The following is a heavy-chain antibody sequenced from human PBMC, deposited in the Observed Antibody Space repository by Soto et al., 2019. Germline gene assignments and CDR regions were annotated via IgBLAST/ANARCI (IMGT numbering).Heavy chain of an antibody. CDR2: INHSGST. CDR1: GGSFSGYY. J-gene: IGHJ5*02. CDR3: ARDRATMVRGVIPRWFDP. V-gene: IGHV4-34*01. D-gene: IGHD3-10*01. Sequence: AETLSLTCAGYGGSFSGYYWSWIRQPPGKGLEWIGEINHSGSTNYNPSLKSRVTISVDTSKNQFSLKLSSVTAADTAVYYCARDRATMVRGVIPRWFDPWGQGTLVTVSS.